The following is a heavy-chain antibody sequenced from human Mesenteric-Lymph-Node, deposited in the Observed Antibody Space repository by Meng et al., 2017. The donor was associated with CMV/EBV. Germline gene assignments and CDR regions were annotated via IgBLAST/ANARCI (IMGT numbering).Heavy chain of an antibody. CDR1: GYTFTSYG. CDR2: ISAYNGNT. CDR3: ARGEYCSGDCFYHFGMDV. V-gene: IGHV1-18*01. D-gene: IGHD2-15*01. J-gene: IGHJ6*02. Sequence: ASVKVSCKASGYTFTSYGISWVRQAPGQGLEWMGWISAYNGNTNYAQKLQGRVTITADKSTSTAYMEPSSLRPEDTAVYYCARGEYCSGDCFYHFGMDVWGQGTTVTVSS.